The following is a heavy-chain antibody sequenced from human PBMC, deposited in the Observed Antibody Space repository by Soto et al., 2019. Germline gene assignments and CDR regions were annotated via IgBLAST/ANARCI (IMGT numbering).Heavy chain of an antibody. CDR3: ARGGTWQY. CDR2: IYHSGST. J-gene: IGHJ4*02. D-gene: IGHD1-1*01. CDR1: GYSISSGYF. V-gene: IGHV4-38-2*01. Sequence: SETLSLTCDVSGYSISSGYFWGWIRQPPGKGLEWIGSIYHSGSTKYNPSLKSRVNMSVDTSKNQFSLKLSSVTAADTAVYYCARGGTWQYWGQGTQVTVAS.